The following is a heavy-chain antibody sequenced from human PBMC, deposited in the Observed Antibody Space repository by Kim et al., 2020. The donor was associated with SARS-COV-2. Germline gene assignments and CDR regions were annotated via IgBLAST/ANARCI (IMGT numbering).Heavy chain of an antibody. Sequence: GGSLRLSCAVSGFTFSDYSMHWVRQAPGKGLEWVSAISGSSTYIFYEDSVKGRFTISRDNAKNSLHLQMNSLRDEDTAVYYCARDSDSSGNDAFDIWGQGAMVTVSS. V-gene: IGHV3-21*01. J-gene: IGHJ3*02. CDR1: GFTFSDYS. CDR3: ARDSDSSGNDAFDI. CDR2: ISGSSTYI. D-gene: IGHD3-22*01.